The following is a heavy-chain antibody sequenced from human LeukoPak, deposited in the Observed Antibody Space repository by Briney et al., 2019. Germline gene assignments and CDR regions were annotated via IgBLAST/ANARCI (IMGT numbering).Heavy chain of an antibody. CDR2: ISAYNGNT. V-gene: IGHV1-18*01. CDR1: GYTFTSYG. D-gene: IGHD5-18*01. J-gene: IGHJ3*02. CDR3: ARDGPLWIQLWLGDAFDI. Sequence: GASVKVSCKASGYTFTSYGISWARQAPGQGLEWMGWISAYNGNTNYAQKLQGRVTMTTDTSTSTAYMELRSLRSDDTAVYYCARDGPLWIQLWLGDAFDIWGQGTMVTVSS.